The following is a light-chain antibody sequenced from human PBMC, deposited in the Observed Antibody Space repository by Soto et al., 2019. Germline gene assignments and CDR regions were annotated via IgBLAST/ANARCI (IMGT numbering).Light chain of an antibody. V-gene: IGKV3-20*01. CDR2: GTS. Sequence: ETVLMQSPGTLSVSPGERATLSCRASQTISSNYLAWYQQKPGQAPSLLIYGTSSRATGIPDRFSGSGSGTDFTLTISRLEPEDSAIYYCQQYVSWTFGQGTKVEIK. J-gene: IGKJ1*01. CDR3: QQYVSWT. CDR1: QTISSNY.